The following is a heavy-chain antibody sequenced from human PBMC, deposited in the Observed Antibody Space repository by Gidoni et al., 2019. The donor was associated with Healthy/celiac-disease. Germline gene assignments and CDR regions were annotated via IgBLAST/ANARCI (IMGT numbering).Heavy chain of an antibody. J-gene: IGHJ4*02. V-gene: IGHV4-39*07. CDR2: IYYSGST. Sequence: QLQLQSSGPGLVKPSVTLSLTCTVSGASIRSSSYYWGWIRQPPGKGLEWIGSIYYSGSTYYNPSLKSRVTISVDTSKNQFSLKLSSVTAADTAVYYCARGGKWELLPNYFDYWGQGTLVTVSS. CDR1: GASIRSSSYY. D-gene: IGHD1-26*01. CDR3: ARGGKWELLPNYFDY.